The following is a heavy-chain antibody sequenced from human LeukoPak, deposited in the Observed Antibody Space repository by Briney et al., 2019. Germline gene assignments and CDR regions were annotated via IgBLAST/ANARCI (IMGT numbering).Heavy chain of an antibody. CDR3: AREDRWGYWFDP. V-gene: IGHV4-4*07. Sequence: SETLSLTCTVSGGSISSYYWSWIRQPAGKGLEWIGRIHTSGSTYYNPSLKSRVTISVDTSKNQFSLKLSSVTAADTAVYYCAREDRWGYWFDPWGQGTLVTVSS. CDR1: GGSISSYY. CDR2: IHTSGST. D-gene: IGHD2-21*01. J-gene: IGHJ5*02.